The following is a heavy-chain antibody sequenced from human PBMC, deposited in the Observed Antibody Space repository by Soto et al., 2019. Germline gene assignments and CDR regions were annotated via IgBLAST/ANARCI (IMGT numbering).Heavy chain of an antibody. V-gene: IGHV1-46*01. Sequence: GASVKVSCKASGYTFTSYYMHWVRQAPGQGLAWMGIINPSGGSTSYAQKFQGRVTMTRDTSTSTVYMELSSLRSEDTAVYYCARANAIAAAGYPAGDYYYGMDVWGQGTTVTVSS. J-gene: IGHJ6*02. CDR3: ARANAIAAAGYPAGDYYYGMDV. CDR2: INPSGGST. CDR1: GYTFTSYY. D-gene: IGHD6-13*01.